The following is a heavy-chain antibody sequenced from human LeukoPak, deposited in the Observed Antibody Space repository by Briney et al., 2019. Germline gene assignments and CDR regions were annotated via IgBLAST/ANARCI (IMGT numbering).Heavy chain of an antibody. CDR1: GFTFSSYE. J-gene: IGHJ6*02. D-gene: IGHD3-3*01. Sequence: GGSLRLSCAASGFTFSSYEMDWVRQAPGKGLEWVSYISSSGSTIYYADSVQGRFTISRDNAQNSLFLQMNSLRAEDTAVYYCARPPSITNPYYGLDVWGQGTTVTVSS. CDR3: ARPPSITNPYYGLDV. V-gene: IGHV3-48*03. CDR2: ISSSGSTI.